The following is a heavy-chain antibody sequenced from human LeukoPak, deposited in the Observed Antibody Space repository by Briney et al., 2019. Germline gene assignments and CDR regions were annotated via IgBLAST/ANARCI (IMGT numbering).Heavy chain of an antibody. D-gene: IGHD3-3*01. CDR2: ISYDGSNK. Sequence: PGGSLRLSCAASGFTFSSYATHWVRQAPGKGLEWVAVISYDGSNKYYADSVKGRFTISRDNSKNTLYLQMNSLRAEDTAVYYCARGTSYYDFWSGYNSIYYYYGMDVWGQGTTVTVSS. CDR1: GFTFSSYA. CDR3: ARGTSYYDFWSGYNSIYYYYGMDV. V-gene: IGHV3-30-3*01. J-gene: IGHJ6*02.